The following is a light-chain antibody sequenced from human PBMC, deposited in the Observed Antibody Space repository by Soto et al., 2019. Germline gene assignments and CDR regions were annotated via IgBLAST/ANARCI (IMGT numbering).Light chain of an antibody. CDR3: QQYGSSPRT. CDR2: DAS. V-gene: IGKV3-20*01. Sequence: IVLTQSPGTLSLSPGERATLSCRASQSLSSSQLAWYQQKPGQAPRLLIHDASSRATGISDRFTGSGSGTDFTLTITTLEPEDCAVYYCQQYGSSPRTFGLGTKVDIK. J-gene: IGKJ1*01. CDR1: QSLSSSQ.